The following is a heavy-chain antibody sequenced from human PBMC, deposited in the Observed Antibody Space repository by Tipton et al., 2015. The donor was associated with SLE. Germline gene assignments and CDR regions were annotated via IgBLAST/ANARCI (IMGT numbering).Heavy chain of an antibody. CDR1: GFTFSSYE. CDR3: ARVGITMIAFDI. V-gene: IGHV3-48*03. Sequence: SLRLSCAASGFTFSSYEMNWVRQAPGKGLEWVSYISSSGSTIYYADSVKGRFTISRDNAKNSLYLQMNSLRAEDTAVYYCARVGITMIAFDIWGQGTMVTVSS. D-gene: IGHD3-22*01. CDR2: ISSSGSTI. J-gene: IGHJ3*02.